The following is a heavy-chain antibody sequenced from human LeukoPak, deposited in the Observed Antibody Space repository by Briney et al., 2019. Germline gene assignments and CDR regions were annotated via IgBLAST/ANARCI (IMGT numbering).Heavy chain of an antibody. D-gene: IGHD2-2*01. CDR1: GGSFSGYY. V-gene: IGHV4-34*01. Sequence: SETLSLTCAVYGGSFSGYYWSWIRQPPGKGLEWIGEINHSGSTNYNPSLKSRVTISVDTSKNQFSLKLSSVTAADTALYYCAKDKWGPVVGYFDYWGQGTLVTVSS. CDR2: INHSGST. CDR3: AKDKWGPVVGYFDY. J-gene: IGHJ4*02.